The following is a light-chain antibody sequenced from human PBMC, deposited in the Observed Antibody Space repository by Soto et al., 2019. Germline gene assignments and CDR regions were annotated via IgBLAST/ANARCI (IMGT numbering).Light chain of an antibody. J-gene: IGKJ5*01. V-gene: IGKV3-20*01. CDR1: RYVAASY. CDR3: QQYGNSPIT. CDR2: GAS. Sequence: NVLTQSPDTLSLSPGERATLSCRASRYVAASYVAWYQQKHGQAPRLLIYGASSRATGIPDRFSGRGSGTDFTLTINRLEPEDFAVYYCQQYGNSPITFGQGTRLEIK.